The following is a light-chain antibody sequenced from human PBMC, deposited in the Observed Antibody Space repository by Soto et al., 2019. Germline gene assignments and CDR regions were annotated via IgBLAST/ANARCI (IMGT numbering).Light chain of an antibody. CDR2: GAS. V-gene: IGKV3-15*01. CDR3: QQYDNWPRT. CDR1: QSISSN. Sequence: EVVMTQSPATLSVSPGERATLSCRASQSISSNLAWYQQKPGQAPRLLIYGASTRATGILARFSGSGSGTEITLTISSLQSEDFAVYYCQQYDNWPRTFGQGTKVEIK. J-gene: IGKJ1*01.